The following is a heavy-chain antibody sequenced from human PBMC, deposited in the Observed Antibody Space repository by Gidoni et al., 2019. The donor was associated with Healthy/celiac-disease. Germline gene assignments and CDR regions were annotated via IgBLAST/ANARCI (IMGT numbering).Heavy chain of an antibody. CDR1: GGSFSGYY. Sequence: QVQLQQWGAGLLKPSETLSLTCAVYGGSFSGYYWSWIRQPPGKGLEWFGEINHSGSTNYNPSLKSRVTISVDTSKNQFSLKLSSVTAADTAVYYCARQAYSSSWYRRNWFDPWGQGTLVTVSS. CDR3: ARQAYSSSWYRRNWFDP. V-gene: IGHV4-34*01. CDR2: INHSGST. J-gene: IGHJ5*02. D-gene: IGHD6-13*01.